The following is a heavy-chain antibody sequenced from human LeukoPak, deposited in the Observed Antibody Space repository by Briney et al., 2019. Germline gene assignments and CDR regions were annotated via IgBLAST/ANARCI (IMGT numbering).Heavy chain of an antibody. J-gene: IGHJ3*02. D-gene: IGHD2-8*01. CDR3: ARSAVRMDAFDI. CDR2: MSPNSGNT. Sequence: GSVKVSCNASGSTFTSYDINWVRQATGQGLEWMGWMSPNSGNTGYAQKFQGRVTMTRNTSINSAYMELSSLRSEDTAVYYCARSAVRMDAFDIWGQGTMVTVSS. V-gene: IGHV1-8*01. CDR1: GSTFTSYD.